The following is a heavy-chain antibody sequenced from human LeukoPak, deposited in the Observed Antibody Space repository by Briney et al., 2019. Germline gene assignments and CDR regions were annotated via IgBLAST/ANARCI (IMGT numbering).Heavy chain of an antibody. J-gene: IGHJ4*02. V-gene: IGHV3-48*03. D-gene: IGHD5-18*01. CDR2: ISSSGTTI. Sequence: GGSLRLSCAASGFAFSSYDMSWVRQAPGKGLEWVSDISSSGTTIHYADSVKGRFTISRDNAKNSLYLQMSSLRAEDTADYYCARGLNDGYSYVLDYWGQGTLVTVPS. CDR3: ARGLNDGYSYVLDY. CDR1: GFAFSSYD.